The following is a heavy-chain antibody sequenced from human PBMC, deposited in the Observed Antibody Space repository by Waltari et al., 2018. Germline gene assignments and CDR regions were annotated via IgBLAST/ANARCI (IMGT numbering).Heavy chain of an antibody. CDR1: GFTFSSYS. D-gene: IGHD1-26*01. CDR3: ARDPRGGGSYSGY. V-gene: IGHV3-48*01. Sequence: EVQLVESGGGLVQPGGSLRLSCAASGFTFSSYSMNWVRQAPGKGLEWVSYISSSSSTIYYADSVKGRFTISRDNAKNSLYLQMNSLRAEDTAVHYCARDPRGGGSYSGYWGQGTLVTVSS. CDR2: ISSSSSTI. J-gene: IGHJ4*02.